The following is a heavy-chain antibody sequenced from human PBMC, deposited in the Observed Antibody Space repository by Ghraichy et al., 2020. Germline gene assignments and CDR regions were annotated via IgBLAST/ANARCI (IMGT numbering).Heavy chain of an antibody. CDR1: RFTFSTYW. J-gene: IGHJ5*02. V-gene: IGHV3-7*01. D-gene: IGHD3-16*01. Sequence: GGSLRLSCAASRFTFSTYWMSWVRQAPGKGLEWVANIKQDGSEKYYVDSVKGRFTISRDNAKNSLYLQMNSLRAEDTAVYYCARGVGYLGWFDPWGQGALVTVSS. CDR3: ARGVGYLGWFDP. CDR2: IKQDGSEK.